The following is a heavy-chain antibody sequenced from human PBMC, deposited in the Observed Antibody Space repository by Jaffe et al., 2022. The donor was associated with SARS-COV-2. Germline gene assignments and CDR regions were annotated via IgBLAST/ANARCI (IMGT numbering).Heavy chain of an antibody. CDR2: IYYSGST. D-gene: IGHD1-26*01. V-gene: IGHV4-59*01. CDR1: GGSISSYY. J-gene: IGHJ6*02. Sequence: QVQLQESGPGLVKPSETLSLTCTVSGGSISSYYWSWIRQPPGKGLEWIGYIYYSGSTNYNPSLKSRVTISVDTSKNQFSLKLSSVTAADTAVYYCARDRVSGSYYTPYYYGMDVWGQGTTVTVSS. CDR3: ARDRVSGSYYTPYYYGMDV.